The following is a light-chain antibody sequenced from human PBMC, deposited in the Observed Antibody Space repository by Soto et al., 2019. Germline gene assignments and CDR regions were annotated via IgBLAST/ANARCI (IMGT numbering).Light chain of an antibody. CDR1: QSVGSN. J-gene: IGKJ1*01. CDR2: GAS. Sequence: ETVMTQSPATLSVSPGERATLSCRASQSVGSNLAWYHQKPGQAPRVLIYGASTRATGIPARFSGSGSGKEFTLTISSLQYEDVAIYYCQQYNNWPLTFGQGTKVEIK. V-gene: IGKV3-15*01. CDR3: QQYNNWPLT.